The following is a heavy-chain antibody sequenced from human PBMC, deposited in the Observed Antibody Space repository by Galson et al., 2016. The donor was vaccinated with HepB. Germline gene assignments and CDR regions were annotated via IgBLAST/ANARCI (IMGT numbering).Heavy chain of an antibody. Sequence: SLRLSCAASGFTFSSYAIHWVRQAPGKGLEWVAIISYDGSNKYYADSVKGRFTISRDNSKNTLYLQMNSLRAEDTAVYYCARDAGSGYYYDYYYYGMDVWGQGTTVTVSS. CDR3: ARDAGSGYYYDYYYYGMDV. V-gene: IGHV3-30-3*01. CDR1: GFTFSSYA. D-gene: IGHD3-22*01. CDR2: ISYDGSNK. J-gene: IGHJ6*02.